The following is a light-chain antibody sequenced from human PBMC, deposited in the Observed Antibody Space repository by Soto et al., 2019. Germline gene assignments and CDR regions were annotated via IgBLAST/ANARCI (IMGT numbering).Light chain of an antibody. CDR1: QSVSSN. V-gene: IGKV3D-15*01. J-gene: IGKJ1*01. Sequence: EIVMTQSPATLSVSPGERATLSCRASQSVSSNLAWYQQKPGQAPRLLIYGASSRATGIPDRFSGSGSGTDFTLAIGRLEPEDFAFYYCHQRQRWPRTFGQGTKVDIK. CDR3: HQRQRWPRT. CDR2: GAS.